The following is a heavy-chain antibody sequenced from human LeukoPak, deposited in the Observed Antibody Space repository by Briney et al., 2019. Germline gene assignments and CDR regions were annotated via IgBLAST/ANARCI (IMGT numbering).Heavy chain of an antibody. Sequence: PSETLSLTCTVSGGXISSYYWSWIRQPPGKGLEWIGYIYYSGSTNYNPSLKSRVTISVDTSKNQFSLKLSSVTAADTAVYYCARGGMVRGVMASWFDPWGQGTLVTVSS. CDR3: ARGGMVRGVMASWFDP. V-gene: IGHV4-59*01. CDR1: GGXISSYY. CDR2: IYYSGST. D-gene: IGHD3-10*01. J-gene: IGHJ5*02.